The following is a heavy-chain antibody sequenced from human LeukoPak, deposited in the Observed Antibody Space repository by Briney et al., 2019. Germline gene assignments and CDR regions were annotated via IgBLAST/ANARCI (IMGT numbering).Heavy chain of an antibody. CDR2: ISYDGSNK. V-gene: IGHV3-30*03. CDR3: ARFGSGSYYYYYGMDV. D-gene: IGHD3-10*01. J-gene: IGHJ6*02. Sequence: GSLRLSCAASGFIFSNYGMSWVRQAPGKGLEWVAVISYDGSNKYYADSVKGRFTISRDNAKNSLYLQMNSLRDEDTAVYYCARFGSGSYYYYYGMDVWGQGTTVTVSS. CDR1: GFIFSNYG.